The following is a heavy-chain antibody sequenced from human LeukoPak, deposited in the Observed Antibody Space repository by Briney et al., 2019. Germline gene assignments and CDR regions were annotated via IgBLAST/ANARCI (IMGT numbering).Heavy chain of an antibody. Sequence: PSETLSLTCTVSGGSINNYYWSWIRQPPGEGLEWIGYIYYSGTTNYNPSLKSRVSISVDTSKNQFSLKLTSVTAADTAVYYCARERTMVRGMSWLDPWGQGTLVTVSS. CDR1: GGSINNYY. V-gene: IGHV4-59*01. CDR3: ARERTMVRGMSWLDP. CDR2: IYYSGTT. J-gene: IGHJ5*02. D-gene: IGHD3-10*01.